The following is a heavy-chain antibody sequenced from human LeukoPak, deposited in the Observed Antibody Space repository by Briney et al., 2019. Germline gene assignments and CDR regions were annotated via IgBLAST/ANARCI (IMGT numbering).Heavy chain of an antibody. V-gene: IGHV4-4*09. D-gene: IGHD3-3*01. J-gene: IGHJ5*02. CDR1: GASISSYC. CDR3: ATSYDSKTAPYDL. Sequence: PSETLSLTCTVSGASISSYCWTRVRQPPGKGLEWIGYIYTSGRTDYNPSLKSRVSMSVGTSKNQLSMELRFLTAADTAVYYCATSYDSKTAPYDLWGQGTLVTVSS. CDR2: IYTSGRT.